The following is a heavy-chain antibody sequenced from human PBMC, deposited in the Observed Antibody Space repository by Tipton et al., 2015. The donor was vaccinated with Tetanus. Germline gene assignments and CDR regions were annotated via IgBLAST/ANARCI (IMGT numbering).Heavy chain of an antibody. V-gene: IGHV4-59*01. D-gene: IGHD5-18*01. J-gene: IGHJ3*02. CDR3: ATQGNTWIQTLRGFDI. CDR2: IFYSGRT. CDR1: RGSINKNY. Sequence: TLSLTCTVSRGSINKNYWSWIRQSPGKGLEWIAYIFYSGRTNYNPSLKSRVTMSVDTSKNQFSLKLSSVTAADTAMYYCATQGNTWIQTLRGFDIWGQGTMVTVSS.